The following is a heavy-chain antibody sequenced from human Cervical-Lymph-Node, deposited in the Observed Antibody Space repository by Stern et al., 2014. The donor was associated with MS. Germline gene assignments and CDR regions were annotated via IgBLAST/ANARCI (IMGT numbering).Heavy chain of an antibody. J-gene: IGHJ4*02. D-gene: IGHD6-19*01. CDR1: GGSVSRRSYY. CDR3: ARDGYSSTEYYIEH. CDR2: IYYGGST. V-gene: IGHV4-61*01. Sequence: QVQLVESGPGLVKPSETLSLTCPVSGGSVSRRSYYWSWIRQPPGSGLEWIGFIYYGGSTNYNPSLKSRVTISEDTSKNQFSLKLSSVTAADTAVYYCARDGYSSTEYYIEHWGQGILVTVSS.